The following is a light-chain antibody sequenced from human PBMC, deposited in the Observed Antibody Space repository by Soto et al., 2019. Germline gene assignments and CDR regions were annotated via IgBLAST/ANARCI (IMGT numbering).Light chain of an antibody. CDR2: KAS. CDR3: LQYSTSSRT. Sequence: DIPMTQSPSTLSASVGDRVTITCRASQSISSWLACYQQKPWKAPNLLLYKASSLESGVPSRFRGSVSGTEFTLTISSLQPDDFATYYCLQYSTSSRTFGQGNRVEVK. CDR1: QSISSW. J-gene: IGKJ1*01. V-gene: IGKV1-5*03.